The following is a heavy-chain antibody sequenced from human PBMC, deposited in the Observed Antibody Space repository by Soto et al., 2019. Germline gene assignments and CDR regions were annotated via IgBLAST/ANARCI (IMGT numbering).Heavy chain of an antibody. J-gene: IGHJ4*02. CDR1: GFTFCSYA. Sequence: EGQLLESGGGLVQPGGSLRLSCAASGFTFCSYAMSWVRQAPGKGLEWVSAVSGSGSNTYYGDSVKGRFTISRDNSENTVYLQMNSLRADDTALYYCAKGSGYYPKTPFDSWGQGTLVTVSS. CDR3: AKGSGYYPKTPFDS. CDR2: VSGSGSNT. V-gene: IGHV3-23*01. D-gene: IGHD3-3*01.